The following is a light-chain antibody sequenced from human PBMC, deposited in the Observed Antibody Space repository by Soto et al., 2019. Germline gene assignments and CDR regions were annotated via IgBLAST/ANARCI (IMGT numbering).Light chain of an antibody. CDR1: QSITSN. V-gene: IGKV3-15*01. CDR2: AAS. Sequence: EIVMTQSPATLSVSPGERATLSCRASQSITSNLAWYQQKPGQAPRLLIDAASTGATGIPARFSGSGSGTEFTLTISSLQSEDFAVYYCQQYNEWPSWTFGQGTKVDIK. CDR3: QQYNEWPSWT. J-gene: IGKJ1*01.